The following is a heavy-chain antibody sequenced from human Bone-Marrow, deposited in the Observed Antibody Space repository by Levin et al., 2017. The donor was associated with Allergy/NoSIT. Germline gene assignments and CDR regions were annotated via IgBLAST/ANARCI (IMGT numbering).Heavy chain of an antibody. CDR2: IKQDGSEK. Sequence: GESLKISCAASGFTFSSYWMSWVRQAPGKGLEWVANIKQDGSEKYYVDSVKGRFTISRDNAKNSLYLQMNSLRAEDTAVYYCARDTIYGGVLLEWSGRYNWFDPWGQGTLVTVSS. CDR3: ARDTIYGGVLLEWSGRYNWFDP. J-gene: IGHJ5*02. D-gene: IGHD3-3*01. CDR1: GFTFSSYW. V-gene: IGHV3-7*01.